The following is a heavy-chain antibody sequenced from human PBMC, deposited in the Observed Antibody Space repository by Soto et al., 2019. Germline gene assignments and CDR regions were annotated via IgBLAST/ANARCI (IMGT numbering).Heavy chain of an antibody. CDR2: IYSGGST. CDR1: GFTVSSNY. V-gene: IGHV3-66*01. D-gene: IGHD3-3*01. Sequence: PGGSLRLSCAASGFTVSSNYMSWVHQAPGKGLEWVSVIYSGGSTYYADSVKGRFTISRDDSKNTLYLQMNSLKTEDTVVYYCTITYYDFWSGYVFYDYWGQGTLVTVSS. J-gene: IGHJ4*02. CDR3: TITYYDFWSGYVFYDY.